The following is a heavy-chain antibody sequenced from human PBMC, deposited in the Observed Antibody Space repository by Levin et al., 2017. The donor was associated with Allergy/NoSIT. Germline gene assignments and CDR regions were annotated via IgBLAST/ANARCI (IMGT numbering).Heavy chain of an antibody. D-gene: IGHD3-3*01. J-gene: IGHJ4*02. CDR1: GGSISSYY. CDR2: IYYSGST. CDR3: ARDSGGFWPEHY. V-gene: IGHV4-59*01. Sequence: SETLSLTCTVSGGSISSYYWSWIRQPPGKGLEWIGYIYYSGSTNYNPSLKSRVTISVDTSKNQFSLKLSSVTAADTAVYYCARDSGGFWPEHYWGQGTLVTVSS.